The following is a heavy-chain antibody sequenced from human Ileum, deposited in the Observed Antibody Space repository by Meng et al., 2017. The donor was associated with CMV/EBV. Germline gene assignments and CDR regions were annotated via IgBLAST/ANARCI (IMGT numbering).Heavy chain of an antibody. CDR3: IEHHYPSGSYMDS. V-gene: IGHV3-15*01. CDR1: GSAFNYAW. D-gene: IGHD3-10*01. CDR2: IKRKPSGGTT. Sequence: SGSAFNYAWMNWVRQAPGKGLEWVGRIKRKPSGGTTDYAAPVKGRFNISRDDSKSMVYLKMNSLKAEDKAVYYCIEHHYPSGSYMDSWGQGTLVTVSS. J-gene: IGHJ5*01.